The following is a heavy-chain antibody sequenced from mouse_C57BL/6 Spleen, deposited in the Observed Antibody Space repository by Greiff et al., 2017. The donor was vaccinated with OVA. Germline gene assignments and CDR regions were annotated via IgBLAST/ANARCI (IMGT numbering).Heavy chain of an antibody. J-gene: IGHJ3*01. CDR2: INPNNGGT. CDR1: GYTFTDYY. CDR3: AREGDG. V-gene: IGHV1-26*01. D-gene: IGHD2-13*01. Sequence: VQLQQSGPELVKPGASVKISCKASGYTFTDYYMNWVKQSHGKSLEWIGDINPNNGGTSYNQKFKGKATLTVDKSSSTAYMELRSLTSEDSAVYYCAREGDGWGQGTLVTVSA.